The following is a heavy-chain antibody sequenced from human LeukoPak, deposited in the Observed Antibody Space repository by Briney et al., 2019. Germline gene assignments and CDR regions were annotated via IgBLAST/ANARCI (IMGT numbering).Heavy chain of an antibody. CDR3: ARVGSSSRAFDY. Sequence: GGSLRLSCAASGFTFSSYAMSWVRQAPGKGLEWVSAISGSGGSTYYADSVKGRFTISRDNSKNTLYLQMNSLRAEDTAVYYCARVGSSSRAFDYWGQGTLVTVSS. CDR1: GFTFSSYA. D-gene: IGHD6-13*01. V-gene: IGHV3-23*01. CDR2: ISGSGGST. J-gene: IGHJ4*02.